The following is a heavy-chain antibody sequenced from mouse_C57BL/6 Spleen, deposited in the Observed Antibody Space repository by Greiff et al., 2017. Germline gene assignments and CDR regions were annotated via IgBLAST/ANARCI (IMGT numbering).Heavy chain of an antibody. V-gene: IGHV10-1*01. Sequence: EVKLVESGGGLVQPKGSLKLSCAASGFSFNTYAMNWVRQAPGKGLEWVARIRSKSNNYATYYADSVKDRFTISRDDSESMLYLQMNNLKTEDTAMYYCVRQPYGNYVGAMDYWGQGTSVTVSS. D-gene: IGHD2-10*02. J-gene: IGHJ4*01. CDR3: VRQPYGNYVGAMDY. CDR1: GFSFNTYA. CDR2: IRSKSNNYAT.